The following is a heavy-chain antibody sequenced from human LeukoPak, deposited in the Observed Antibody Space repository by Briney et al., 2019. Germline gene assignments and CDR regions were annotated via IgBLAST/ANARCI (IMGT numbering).Heavy chain of an antibody. CDR1: GFTFSSYA. J-gene: IGHJ4*02. CDR3: ARDASIVGELDY. D-gene: IGHD1-26*01. V-gene: IGHV3-21*01. CDR2: ISSSSSYI. Sequence: GGSLRLSCAASGFTFSSYAMSWVRQAPGKGLEWVSSISSSSSYIYYADSVKGRFTISRDNAKNSLYLQMNSLRAEDTAVYYCARDASIVGELDYWGQGTLVTVSS.